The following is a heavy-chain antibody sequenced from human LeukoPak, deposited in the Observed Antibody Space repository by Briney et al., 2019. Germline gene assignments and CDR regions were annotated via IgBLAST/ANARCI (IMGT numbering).Heavy chain of an antibody. D-gene: IGHD2-15*01. V-gene: IGHV1-2*02. CDR3: ARGYCSGGSCYPGYYYMDV. Sequence: ASVKVSCKASGYTFTGYYMHWVRQAPGQGLEWMGWINPNSGGTNYAQKFQGRVTMTGDTSISTAYMELSRLRSDDTAVYYCARGYCSGGSCYPGYYYMDVWGKGTTVTVSS. CDR2: INPNSGGT. CDR1: GYTFTGYY. J-gene: IGHJ6*03.